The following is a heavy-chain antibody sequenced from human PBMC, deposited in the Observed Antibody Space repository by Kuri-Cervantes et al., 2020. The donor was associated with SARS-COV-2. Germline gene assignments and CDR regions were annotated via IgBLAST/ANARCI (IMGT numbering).Heavy chain of an antibody. D-gene: IGHD2-2*02. J-gene: IGHJ6*03. CDR1: GSTISVLS. CDR3: ARGAFGCSSTSCYNRPAPLSPHYYYYMDV. V-gene: IGHV4-59*08. CDR2: IYNSGST. Sequence: SGTLSLTCTFPGSTISVLSRGSIRRRPGKGLEWIGYIYNSGSTHYNPSLKSRVTISVDTSKNQFSLKLGSVTAADTAVYYCARGAFGCSSTSCYNRPAPLSPHYYYYMDVWGKGTTVTVSS.